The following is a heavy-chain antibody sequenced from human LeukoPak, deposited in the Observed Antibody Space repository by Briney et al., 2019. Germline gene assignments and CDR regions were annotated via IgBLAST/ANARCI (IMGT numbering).Heavy chain of an antibody. CDR2: ISGGSGST. J-gene: IGHJ6*03. CDR3: AKLGGNSNFYYYYMDV. V-gene: IGHV3-23*01. Sequence: GGSLRLSCAASGFTFSSYAMSWVRQAPGKGLEWVSTISGGSGSTFFADSVKGRFTISRDNSKGTLYLQMNSLRAEDTAVYSCAKLGGNSNFYYYYMDVWGKGTTVTASS. CDR1: GFTFSSYA. D-gene: IGHD4-23*01.